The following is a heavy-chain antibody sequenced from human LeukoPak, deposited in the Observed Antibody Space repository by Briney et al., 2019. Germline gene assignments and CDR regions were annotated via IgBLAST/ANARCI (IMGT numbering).Heavy chain of an antibody. J-gene: IGHJ4*02. CDR1: GFTFSSYA. D-gene: IGHD6-19*01. CDR2: ISGSGGST. CDR3: ALSIAVAGTLDY. V-gene: IGHV3-23*01. Sequence: GGSLRLSCAASGFTFSSYAMSWVRQAPGKGLEWVSAISGSGGSTYYADSVKGRFTISRDNSKNTLYLQMNSLRAEDTAVYYCALSIAVAGTLDYWGQGTLVTVSS.